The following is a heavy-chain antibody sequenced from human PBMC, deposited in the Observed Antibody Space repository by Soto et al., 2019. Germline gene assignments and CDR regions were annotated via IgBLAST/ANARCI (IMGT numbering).Heavy chain of an antibody. CDR1: GYTFTSYA. V-gene: IGHV1-3*01. Sequence: GASVKVSCKASGYTFTSYAMHWVRQAPGQRLEWMGWINAGNGNTKYSQKFQGRVTITRDTSASTAYMELSSLRSEDTAVYYCTRDYGTGTEYYWSQGIQVTVSS. D-gene: IGHD3-10*01. CDR2: INAGNGNT. J-gene: IGHJ4*02. CDR3: TRDYGTGTEYY.